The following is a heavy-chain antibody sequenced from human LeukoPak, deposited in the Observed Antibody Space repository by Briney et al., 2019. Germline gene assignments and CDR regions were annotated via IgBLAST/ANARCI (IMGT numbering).Heavy chain of an antibody. V-gene: IGHV4-59*12. CDR1: GGSISSYY. Sequence: SETLSLTCTVSGGSISSYYWSWIRQPPGKGLEWIGYIYYSGRTNYNPSLKSRVTISVDTSKNQFSLKLTSVTAADTAVYFCARDSSHFYDTSAIDPFGIWGQGTMVTVSS. CDR3: ARDSSHFYDTSAIDPFGI. D-gene: IGHD3-22*01. CDR2: IYYSGRT. J-gene: IGHJ3*02.